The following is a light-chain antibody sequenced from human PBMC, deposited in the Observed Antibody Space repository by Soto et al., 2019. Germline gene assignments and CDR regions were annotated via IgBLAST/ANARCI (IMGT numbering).Light chain of an antibody. Sequence: QSALTQPASVSXXXGQSITISCTGTSSDVGSYNLVSWYQQHPGKAPKLMIYEGSKRPSGVSNRFSGSKSGNTASLTISGLQAEDEADYYCCSYAGSSTNVVFGGGTKLTVL. CDR3: CSYAGSSTNVV. CDR2: EGS. CDR1: SSDVGSYNL. J-gene: IGLJ2*01. V-gene: IGLV2-23*01.